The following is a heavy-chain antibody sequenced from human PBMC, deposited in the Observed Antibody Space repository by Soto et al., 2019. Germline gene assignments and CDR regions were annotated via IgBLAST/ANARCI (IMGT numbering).Heavy chain of an antibody. J-gene: IGHJ5*02. V-gene: IGHV4-30-4*01. CDR1: GGSISSADYY. CDR2: IYYRGST. Sequence: QVQLQESGPGLVKPSQTLSLTCTVSGGSISSADYYWSWIGQPPGKGLEWIGYIYYRGSTYFNPSLTRRVAISLDTSNNQFSLKLTSVTAADTAVYYCAREHYEWGWFDPWGQGTLVTVSS. D-gene: IGHD3-16*01. CDR3: AREHYEWGWFDP.